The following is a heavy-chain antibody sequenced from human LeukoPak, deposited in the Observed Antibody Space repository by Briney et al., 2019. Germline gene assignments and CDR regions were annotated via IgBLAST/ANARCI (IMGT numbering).Heavy chain of an antibody. CDR1: GYTFTSYD. CDR3: ARGPMGDSSGYYYVNY. CDR2: MNPNSGNT. D-gene: IGHD3-22*01. Sequence: ASVKVSCKASGYTFTSYDINWVRQATEQGLEWMGWMNPNSGNTGYAQKFQGRVTMTRNTSISTAYMELSSLRSEDTAVYYCARGPMGDSSGYYYVNYWGQGTLVTVSS. J-gene: IGHJ4*02. V-gene: IGHV1-8*01.